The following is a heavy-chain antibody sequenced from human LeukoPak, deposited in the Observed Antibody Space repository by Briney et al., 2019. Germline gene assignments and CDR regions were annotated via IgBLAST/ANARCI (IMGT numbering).Heavy chain of an antibody. CDR2: ISYDGSNK. CDR3: AKDFHGSGSYWIDY. J-gene: IGHJ4*02. V-gene: IGHV3-30*18. Sequence: PGGSLRLSCAASGFTFSSYGMHWVRQAPGKGLEWVAVISYDGSNKYYADSVKGRFTISRDNSKNTQYLQMNSLRAEDTAVYYCAKDFHGSGSYWIDYWGQGTLVTVSS. CDR1: GFTFSSYG. D-gene: IGHD3-10*01.